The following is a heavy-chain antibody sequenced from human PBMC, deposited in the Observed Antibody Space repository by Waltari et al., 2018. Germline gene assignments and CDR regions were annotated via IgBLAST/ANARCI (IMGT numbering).Heavy chain of an antibody. CDR2: INHSGST. D-gene: IGHD3-10*01. CDR1: GGSFSGYY. Sequence: QVQLQQWGAGLLKPSETLSLTCAVYGGSFSGYYWSWIRQPPGKGLEWIVEINHSGSTNYNPSLKSRVTISVDTSKNQFSLKLSSVTAADTAVYYCARVPMVQGVTPYYYYYYMDVWGKGTTVTVSS. V-gene: IGHV4-34*01. J-gene: IGHJ6*03. CDR3: ARVPMVQGVTPYYYYYYMDV.